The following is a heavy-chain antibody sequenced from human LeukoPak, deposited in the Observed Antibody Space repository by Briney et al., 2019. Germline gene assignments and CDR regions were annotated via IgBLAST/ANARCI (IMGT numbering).Heavy chain of an antibody. V-gene: IGHV3-23*01. Sequence: PGGSLRLSCAASGFTFSSYAMSWVRQAPGKGLEWVSAISGSGGSTYYADSVKGRFTISRDNSKNTLYLQMNSLGAEDTAVYYCAKDSSSYGSADLDYWGQGTLVSVSS. CDR2: ISGSGGST. CDR1: GFTFSSYA. D-gene: IGHD3-10*01. J-gene: IGHJ4*02. CDR3: AKDSSSYGSADLDY.